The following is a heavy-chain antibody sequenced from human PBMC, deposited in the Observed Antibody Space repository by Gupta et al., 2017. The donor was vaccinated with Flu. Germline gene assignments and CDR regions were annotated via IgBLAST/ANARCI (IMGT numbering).Heavy chain of an antibody. J-gene: IGHJ6*02. Sequence: QVQLVESGGGVVQPGRSLRLSCAASGFTFSSYGMHWVRQAPGKGLEWVAVIWYDGSNKYYADSVKGRVTISRDNSKNTLYLQMNSLRAEDTAVYYCARDGLAMITCEPPYGMDVWGQGTTVTVSS. CDR1: GFTFSSYG. CDR2: IWYDGSNK. CDR3: ARDGLAMITCEPPYGMDV. D-gene: IGHD3-16*01. V-gene: IGHV3-33*01.